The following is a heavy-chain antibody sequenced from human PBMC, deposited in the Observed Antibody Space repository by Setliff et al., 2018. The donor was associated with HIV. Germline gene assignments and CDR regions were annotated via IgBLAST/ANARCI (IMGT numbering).Heavy chain of an antibody. V-gene: IGHV4-59*08. CDR2: VHYSGNT. J-gene: IGHJ6*03. CDR1: GVSMTNNY. D-gene: IGHD3-9*01. CDR3: ARHATYYDILTGYYYYYYMDV. Sequence: SETLSLTCSVSGVSMTNNYWTWIRQSPGKGLEWIGYVHYSGNTRYNPSLKSRVTISVDTSKNQFSLKLSSVTAADTAVYYCARHATYYDILTGYYYYYYMDVWGKGTTVTV.